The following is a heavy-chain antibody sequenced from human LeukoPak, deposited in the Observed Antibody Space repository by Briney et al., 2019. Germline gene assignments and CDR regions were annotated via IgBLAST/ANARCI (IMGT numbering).Heavy chain of an antibody. CDR3: ARDKETYYYDSSGYYGGSFDY. J-gene: IGHJ4*02. CDR2: IRYDGSNK. D-gene: IGHD3-22*01. V-gene: IGHV3-30*02. CDR1: GFTFSTHG. Sequence: PGGSLRLSCAASGFTFSTHGMHWVRQAPGKGLEWVTFIRYDGSNKYYADSVKGRFTISRDNSKNTLYLQMNSLRAEDTAVYYCARDKETYYYDSSGYYGGSFDYWGQGTLVTVSS.